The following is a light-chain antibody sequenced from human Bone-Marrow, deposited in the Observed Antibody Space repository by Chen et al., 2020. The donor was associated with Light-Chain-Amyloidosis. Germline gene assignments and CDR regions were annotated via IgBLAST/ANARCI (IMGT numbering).Light chain of an antibody. J-gene: IGLJ3*02. CDR2: DDS. CDR1: NIGSTS. CDR3: QVWDRSSDRPV. V-gene: IGLV3-21*02. Sequence: SYVLTQPPSVSVAPGQTATIACGGKNIGSTSVHWYQQTPGQAPLLVVYDDSARPSGIPERLSGANSGNTATLTIGRVEAGDEADYYCQVWDRSSDRPVFGGGTKLTVL.